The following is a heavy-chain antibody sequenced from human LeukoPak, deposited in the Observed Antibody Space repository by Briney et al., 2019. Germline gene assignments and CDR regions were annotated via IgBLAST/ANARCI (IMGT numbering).Heavy chain of an antibody. Sequence: PGGSLRLSCAASGFTVSSNYMNWVRQSPGKGLEWVSLIYSAGSTYYPDSVKGRFTISRDNSKNTLFLQMNSLRVEDTAIYYCAKDAAGPEYWGQGTRVTVSS. CDR2: IYSAGST. D-gene: IGHD6-13*01. CDR1: GFTVSSNY. J-gene: IGHJ4*02. CDR3: AKDAAGPEY. V-gene: IGHV3-53*01.